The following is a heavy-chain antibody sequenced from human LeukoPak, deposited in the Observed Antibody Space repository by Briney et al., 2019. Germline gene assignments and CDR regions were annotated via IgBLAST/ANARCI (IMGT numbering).Heavy chain of an antibody. Sequence: GASVKVSCKASGYTFTSFDINWVRQATGQGLEWMGWMNPNSGNTGYAQKFQGRVTMTRNPSISTAYMELSSLRSEDTAVYYCARGLGRTVMVTRGGVRFDYWGQGTLVTVSS. D-gene: IGHD5-18*01. V-gene: IGHV1-8*01. CDR2: MNPNSGNT. J-gene: IGHJ4*02. CDR3: ARGLGRTVMVTRGGVRFDY. CDR1: GYTFTSFD.